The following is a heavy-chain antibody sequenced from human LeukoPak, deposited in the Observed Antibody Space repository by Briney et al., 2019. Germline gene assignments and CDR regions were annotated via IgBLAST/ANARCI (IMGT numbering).Heavy chain of an antibody. V-gene: IGHV4-4*07. J-gene: IGHJ3*02. D-gene: IGHD5-18*01. Sequence: PSETLSLTCTVSGGSISSYYWSWIRQPAGKGLEWIGRIYTSGSTNYNPSLKSRVTMSVDTSKNQFSLKLSSVTAADTAVYYCARVTYAVDTAMVKLDAFDIWGQGTMVTVSS. CDR3: ARVTYAVDTAMVKLDAFDI. CDR1: GGSISSYY. CDR2: IYTSGST.